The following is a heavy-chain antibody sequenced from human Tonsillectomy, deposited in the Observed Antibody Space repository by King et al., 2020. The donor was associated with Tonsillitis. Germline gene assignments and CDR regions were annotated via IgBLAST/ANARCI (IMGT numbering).Heavy chain of an antibody. D-gene: IGHD4-11*01. CDR2: ISGNGGST. CDR1: GFTFSSYA. J-gene: IGHJ4*02. Sequence: VQLVESGGGLVQPGGSLRLSCAASGFTFSSYAMSWVRQAPGKGLEWVSFISGNGGSTYYADSVKGRFTISRDNSKNTVFLQMNSLRGEDTAVYYCAKVGASVTTFDYWGQGTLVTVSS. CDR3: AKVGASVTTFDY. V-gene: IGHV3-23*04.